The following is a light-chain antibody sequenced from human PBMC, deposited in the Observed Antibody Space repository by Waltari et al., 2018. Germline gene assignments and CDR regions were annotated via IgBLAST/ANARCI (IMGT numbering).Light chain of an antibody. J-gene: IGLJ2*01. CDR3: DSRDRSGNLHVV. CDR2: GKN. V-gene: IGLV3-19*01. CDR1: SLRLAC. Sequence: SSELTQDPAVSVAWGLTVGITCQGDSLRLACAALYQQKPGESPVLVIYGKNNRPSAIPDRLSGSSSGKTASLTITEAQAEDEAEYFCDSRDRSGNLHVVFGGGTKLTVL.